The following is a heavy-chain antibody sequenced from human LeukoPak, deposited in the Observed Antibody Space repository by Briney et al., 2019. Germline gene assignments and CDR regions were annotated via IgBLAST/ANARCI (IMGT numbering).Heavy chain of an antibody. CDR1: GFTFSSYA. CDR3: VGFSGWYQTGVY. V-gene: IGHV3-23*01. D-gene: IGHD6-19*01. CDR2: ISGSGGST. Sequence: GGSLRLSCAASGFTFSSYAMSWVRQAPGKGLEWVSAISGSGGSTYYADSVKGRFTISRDNSKNTLYLQMNSLRAEDTAVYYCVGFSGWYQTGVYWGQGTLVTVFS. J-gene: IGHJ4*02.